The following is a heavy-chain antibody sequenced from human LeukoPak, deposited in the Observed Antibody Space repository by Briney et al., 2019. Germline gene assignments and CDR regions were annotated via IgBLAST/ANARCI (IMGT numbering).Heavy chain of an antibody. J-gene: IGHJ4*02. CDR1: GFTFSSYA. Sequence: LPGGSLRLSCAASGFTFSSYAMSWVRQAPGKGLEWVSAISGSGGSTYYADSVKGRFTISRDNSKNTLYLQMNSLRAEDTAVYYCAKPADIVVVVAATWVPYWGQGTLVTVSS. CDR3: AKPADIVVVVAATWVPY. CDR2: ISGSGGST. V-gene: IGHV3-23*01. D-gene: IGHD2-15*01.